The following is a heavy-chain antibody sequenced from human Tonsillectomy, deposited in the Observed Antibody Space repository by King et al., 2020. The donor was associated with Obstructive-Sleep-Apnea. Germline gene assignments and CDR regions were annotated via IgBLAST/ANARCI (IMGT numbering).Heavy chain of an antibody. CDR2: ISYDGSNK. J-gene: IGHJ4*02. V-gene: IGHV3-30*04. Sequence: VQLVESGGGVVQPGRSLRLSCAASGFTFSSYAMHLVRQAPGKGLEGVAVISYDGSNKYYANSVKGRFTISRDNSKNTLYLQMNSLRAEDTAVYYCARGLRLGELSPIDYWGQGTLVTVSS. CDR3: ARGLRLGELSPIDY. D-gene: IGHD3-16*02. CDR1: GFTFSSYA.